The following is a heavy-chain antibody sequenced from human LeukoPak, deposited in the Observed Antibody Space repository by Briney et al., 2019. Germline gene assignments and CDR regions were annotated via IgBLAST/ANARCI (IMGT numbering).Heavy chain of an antibody. J-gene: IGHJ4*02. D-gene: IGHD1-1*01. CDR2: IRSKANSYAT. CDR3: TSHYNWNYGGAFDY. CDR1: GFTFSSSA. Sequence: PGGSLRLSCAASGFTFSSSAMHWVRQASGKGLEWVGRIRSKANSYATAYAASVKGRFTISRDDSKNTAYLQMNSLKTEDTAVYYCTSHYNWNYGGAFDYWGQGTLVTVSS. V-gene: IGHV3-73*01.